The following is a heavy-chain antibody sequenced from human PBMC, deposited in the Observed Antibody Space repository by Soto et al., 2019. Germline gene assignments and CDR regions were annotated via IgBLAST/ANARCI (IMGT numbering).Heavy chain of an antibody. CDR1: GFTFSRHA. J-gene: IGHJ4*02. V-gene: IGHV3-23*01. CDR3: ARSIAAAGTMDWDFDY. Sequence: PGGSLRLSCTASGFTFSRHAMTWVRQAPGKGLEWVSGLSDSGGSIYYADSVKGRFTISRDNSMNTLYLQMNTLRAEDTAIYYCARSIAAAGTMDWDFDYRGQGTLVTVSS. CDR2: LSDSGGSI. D-gene: IGHD6-13*01.